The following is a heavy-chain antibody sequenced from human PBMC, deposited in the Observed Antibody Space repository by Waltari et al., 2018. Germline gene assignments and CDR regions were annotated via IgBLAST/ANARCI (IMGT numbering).Heavy chain of an antibody. Sequence: QVQLVESGGGVVQPGRSLRLSCAASGFTFSSYAMHWVRQAPGKGLEWVAVISYDGSNKYYADSGKGRFTISRDNSKNTLYLQMNSLRAEDTAVYYCARDERLGSSWSGYFDYWGQGTLVTVSS. J-gene: IGHJ4*02. CDR3: ARDERLGSSWSGYFDY. D-gene: IGHD6-13*01. V-gene: IGHV3-30-3*01. CDR2: ISYDGSNK. CDR1: GFTFSSYA.